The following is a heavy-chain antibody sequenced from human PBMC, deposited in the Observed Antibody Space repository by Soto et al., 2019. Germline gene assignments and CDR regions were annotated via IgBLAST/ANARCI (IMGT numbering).Heavy chain of an antibody. J-gene: IGHJ3*02. D-gene: IGHD6-13*01. V-gene: IGHV3-9*01. CDR2: ISWNSGSI. CDR1: GFTFDDYA. Sequence: GGSLRLSCAASGFTFDDYAMHWVRQAPGKGLEWVSGISWNSGSIGYADSVKGRFTISRDNAKNSLYLQMNSLRAEDTALYYCEKDMWQQLVLDAFDIWGQGTMVTVSS. CDR3: EKDMWQQLVLDAFDI.